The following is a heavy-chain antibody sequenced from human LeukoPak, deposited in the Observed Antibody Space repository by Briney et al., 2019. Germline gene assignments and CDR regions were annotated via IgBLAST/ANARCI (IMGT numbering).Heavy chain of an antibody. CDR2: IYPGDSDT. CDR3: ARHGEMATIKEDYYYYYMDV. CDR1: GYSFTSYW. D-gene: IGHD5-24*01. J-gene: IGHJ6*03. Sequence: GESLKISCKGSGYSFTSYWIGWVRQMPGKGLEWMGIIYPGDSDTRYSPSFQGQVTISADKSISTAYLQWSSLKASDTAMYYCARHGEMATIKEDYYYYYMDVWGKGTTVTVSS. V-gene: IGHV5-51*01.